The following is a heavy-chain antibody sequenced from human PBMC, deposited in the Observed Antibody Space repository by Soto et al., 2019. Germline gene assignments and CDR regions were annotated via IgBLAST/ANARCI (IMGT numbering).Heavy chain of an antibody. CDR2: ISGSGGRS. CDR1: GFTFSNYA. Sequence: EVQLLDSGGGLVQPGGSLRLSCAASGFTFSNYAMTWVRQGPGKGLEWVSGISGSGGRSYYADSVKGRFTISRDNSKRTLYLQMNSLRAEDTAVYYCAKAYFVWSSEQTYYFDYWGQGTLVTVSS. CDR3: AKAYFVWSSEQTYYFDY. D-gene: IGHD3-16*01. J-gene: IGHJ4*02. V-gene: IGHV3-23*01.